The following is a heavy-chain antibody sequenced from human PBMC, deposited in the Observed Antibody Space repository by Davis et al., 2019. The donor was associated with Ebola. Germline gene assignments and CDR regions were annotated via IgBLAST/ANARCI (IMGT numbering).Heavy chain of an antibody. CDR1: GGSISSGGYY. V-gene: IGHV4-61*08. CDR3: AKGAVVAAIAGFVWFDP. CDR2: IYYSGST. J-gene: IGHJ5*02. D-gene: IGHD2-15*01. Sequence: SETLSLTCTVSGGSISSGGYYWSWIRQPPGKGLEWLGYIYYSGSTNYNPSLKSRVTISVDTSKNQFSLKLSSVTAADTAVYYCAKGAVVAAIAGFVWFDPWGQGTLVTVSS.